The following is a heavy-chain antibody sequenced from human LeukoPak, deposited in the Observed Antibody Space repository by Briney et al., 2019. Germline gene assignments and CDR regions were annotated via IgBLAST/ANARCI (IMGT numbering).Heavy chain of an antibody. Sequence: PSETLSLTCAVYGGSFSGYYWRWIRQPPAKGLDWIGEINHIGSTNYNPSLKSRVTISVDTSKNQFTLMLSSVTAADTAVYYCARVRYSYGGYYYYYGMDVWGQGTTVTVSS. CDR1: GGSFSGYY. CDR2: INHIGST. V-gene: IGHV4-34*01. CDR3: ARVRYSYGGYYYYYGMDV. J-gene: IGHJ6*02. D-gene: IGHD5-18*01.